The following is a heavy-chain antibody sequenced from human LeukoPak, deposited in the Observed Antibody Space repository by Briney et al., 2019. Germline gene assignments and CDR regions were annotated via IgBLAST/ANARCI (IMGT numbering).Heavy chain of an antibody. CDR2: IYSSGST. CDR1: GGSISSYY. J-gene: IGHJ6*02. D-gene: IGHD3-3*01. V-gene: IGHV4-59*08. Sequence: PSETLSLTCTVSGGSISSYYWSWIRQPPGKGLEWLGYIYSSGSTNCNPSLKSRVTISLDTSKSQFSLKLSSVTAADTAVYYCARLRGFGVITAYYYAMDVWGQGTTVTVSS. CDR3: ARLRGFGVITAYYYAMDV.